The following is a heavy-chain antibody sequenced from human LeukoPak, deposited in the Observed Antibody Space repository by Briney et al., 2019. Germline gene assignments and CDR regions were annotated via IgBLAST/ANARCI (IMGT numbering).Heavy chain of an antibody. J-gene: IGHJ6*02. CDR1: GYTFTSYY. D-gene: IGHD4-17*01. CDR2: INPSGGST. CDR3: ARDLREGLDYYYGMDA. V-gene: IGHV1-46*01. Sequence: ASMKVSCKASGYTFTSYYMHWVRQAPGQGLEWMGVINPSGGSTSYAQKFQGRVTMTRDTSTSTVYMELSSLRSEDSAVYYCARDLREGLDYYYGMDAWGQGTTVTVSS.